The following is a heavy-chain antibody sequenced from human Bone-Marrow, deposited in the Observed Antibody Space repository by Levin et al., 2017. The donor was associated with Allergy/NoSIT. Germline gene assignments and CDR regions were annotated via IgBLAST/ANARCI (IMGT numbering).Heavy chain of an antibody. CDR2: IYTSGST. CDR3: ARDSWYCSSTSCPNYGMDV. J-gene: IGHJ6*02. V-gene: IGHV4-4*07. CDR1: GGSISSYY. Sequence: SETLSLTCTVSGGSISSYYWSWIRQPAGKGLEWIGRIYTSGSTNYNPSLKSRVTMSVDTSKNQFSLKLSSVTAADTAVYYCARDSWYCSSTSCPNYGMDVWGQGTTVTVSS. D-gene: IGHD2-2*01.